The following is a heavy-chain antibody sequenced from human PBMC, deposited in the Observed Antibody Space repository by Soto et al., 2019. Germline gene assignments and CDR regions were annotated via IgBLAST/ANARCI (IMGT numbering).Heavy chain of an antibody. CDR2: LSSDGRNK. CDR1: GFTFSSYG. D-gene: IGHD3-3*02. Sequence: QVQLVESGGGVVQPGRSLRLSCAAAGFTFSSYGMHWVRQGPGKGREWVAVLSSDGRNKYYADSVKGRFTISRDNSKNTLYLQMHSLSAEDTAVYSCAKGPTSGLVFSHYLDYWGQGTLVTVSS. CDR3: AKGPTSGLVFSHYLDY. J-gene: IGHJ4*02. V-gene: IGHV3-30*18.